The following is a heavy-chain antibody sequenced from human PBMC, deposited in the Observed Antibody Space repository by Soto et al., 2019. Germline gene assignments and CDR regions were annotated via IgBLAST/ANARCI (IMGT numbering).Heavy chain of an antibody. CDR2: FYYTGSI. Sequence: PSETLSLTCTVSGGSISSSSYYRSWIRQPPGEGLEWIGYFYYTGSINYNPSLKSRVTISIDASKNQFSLRLSSVTAADTAVYYCARSMLYSDGSNYSPFDYWGQGTLVTVSS. J-gene: IGHJ4*02. CDR1: GGSISSSSYY. D-gene: IGHD3-22*01. V-gene: IGHV4-61*05. CDR3: ARSMLYSDGSNYSPFDY.